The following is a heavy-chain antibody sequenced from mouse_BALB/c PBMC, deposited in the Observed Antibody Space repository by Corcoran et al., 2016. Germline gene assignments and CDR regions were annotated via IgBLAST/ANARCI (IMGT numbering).Heavy chain of an antibody. CDR2: INPYNGAT. D-gene: IGHD2-2*01. V-gene: IGHV1-26*01. J-gene: IGHJ4*01. CDR1: GYSFTGYY. Sequence: EVQLQQSGPELVKPGASVKISCKASGYSFTGYYMHWVKQSHVKSLEWIGRINPYNGATSYNQNFKDKASLTVDKSSSTAYMELHSLTSEDSAVYYCARGGIYYGYDGAMDYWGQGTSVTVSS. CDR3: ARGGIYYGYDGAMDY.